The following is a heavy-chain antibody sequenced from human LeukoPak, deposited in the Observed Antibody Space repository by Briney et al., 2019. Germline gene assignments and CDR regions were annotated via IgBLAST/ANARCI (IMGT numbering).Heavy chain of an antibody. CDR1: GGSFSTYY. J-gene: IGHJ4*02. V-gene: IGHV4-34*01. D-gene: IGHD3-9*01. CDR2: INHSGRT. CDR3: VRVLTGS. Sequence: SETLSLTCAVYGGSFSTYYWSWIRQPPGKGLEWIGEINHSGRTNYNPSLMSRVTISIDTSKNQLSLKVTSVTAADTAVYYCVRVLTGSWGQGTLVTVPS.